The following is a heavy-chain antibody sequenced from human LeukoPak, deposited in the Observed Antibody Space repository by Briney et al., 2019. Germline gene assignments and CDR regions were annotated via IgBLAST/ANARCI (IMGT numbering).Heavy chain of an antibody. Sequence: AASVKVSCKASGYTFTSYDINWVRQATGQGLEWMGWMNPNSGNTGYAQKFQGRVTITRNTSISTAYMELSSLRSEDTAVYYCARGPRASGWRGGYYFDYWGQGTLVTVSS. CDR2: MNPNSGNT. CDR3: ARGPRASGWRGGYYFDY. CDR1: GYTFTSYD. J-gene: IGHJ4*02. D-gene: IGHD6-19*01. V-gene: IGHV1-8*03.